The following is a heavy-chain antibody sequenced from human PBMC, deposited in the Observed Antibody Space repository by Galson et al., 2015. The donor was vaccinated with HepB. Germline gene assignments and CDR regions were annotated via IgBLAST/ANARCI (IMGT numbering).Heavy chain of an antibody. V-gene: IGHV4-39*02. J-gene: IGHJ4*02. CDR2: IYYSGST. CDR3: AREYSSSSGNDY. Sequence: YYWGWIRQPPGKGLEWIGSIYYSGSTYYNPSLKSRVTISVDTSKNQFSLKLSSVTAADTAVYYCAREYSSSSGNDYWGQGTLVTVSS. CDR1: YY. D-gene: IGHD6-6*01.